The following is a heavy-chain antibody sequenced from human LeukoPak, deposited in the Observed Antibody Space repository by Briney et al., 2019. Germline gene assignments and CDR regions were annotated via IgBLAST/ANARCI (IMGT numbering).Heavy chain of an antibody. V-gene: IGHV4-4*07. J-gene: IGHJ4*02. CDR1: GGPVRGYY. D-gene: IGHD6-13*01. CDR3: ARGVAPSIAAAGTILSFYY. Sequence: SETLSLTCGVSGGPVRGYYWSWIRQPAGKGLEWIGRIYASGSTNYNPSLKSRVTISVDTSKNQFSLKLSSVTAADTAVYYCARGVAPSIAAAGTILSFYYGGQGTLVTVSS. CDR2: IYASGST.